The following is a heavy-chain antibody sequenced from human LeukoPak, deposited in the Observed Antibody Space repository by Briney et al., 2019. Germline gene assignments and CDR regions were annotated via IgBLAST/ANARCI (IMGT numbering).Heavy chain of an antibody. CDR3: ARRAYSAAYWKHFDY. Sequence: NPGGSLRLSCAASGFTFRSYAMSWVRQAPGKGLEWIGSIYYHENTYYNSSLKSRVTISVDTSKNQFSLKLNSVTAADTAVYFCARRAYSAAYWKHFDYWGQGTLVTVSS. V-gene: IGHV4-39*01. D-gene: IGHD1-1*01. CDR1: GFTFRSYA. CDR2: IYYHENT. J-gene: IGHJ4*02.